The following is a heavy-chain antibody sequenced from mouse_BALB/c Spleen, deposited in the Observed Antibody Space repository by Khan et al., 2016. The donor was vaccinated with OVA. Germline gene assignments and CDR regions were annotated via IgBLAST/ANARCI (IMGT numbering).Heavy chain of an antibody. CDR1: GYSFTSDYA. CDR3: ARVYGGDFDY. Sequence: EVQLQESGPGLVKPSQSLCLTCTVTGYSFTSDYAWNWIRQFPGNKLEWIGFISYSGNTNYNQSLKSRIPITRDTSKNKFFLQLNSVTTEDTATYYCARVYGGDFDYWGPGTTLTVSS. V-gene: IGHV3-2*02. CDR2: ISYSGNT. J-gene: IGHJ2*01. D-gene: IGHD1-1*01.